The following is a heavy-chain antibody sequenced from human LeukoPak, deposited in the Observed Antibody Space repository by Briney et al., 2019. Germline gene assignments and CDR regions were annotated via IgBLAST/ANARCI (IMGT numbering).Heavy chain of an antibody. CDR1: GFTFSNAW. CDR3: AKEGAFSWGSEAFDI. J-gene: IGHJ3*02. V-gene: IGHV3-64*01. Sequence: PGGSLRLSCAASGFTFSNAWMNWVRQAPGKGLEYVSAISSNGGSTYYANSVKGRFTISRDNSKNTPYLQMNSLRAEDTAVYYCAKEGAFSWGSEAFDIWGQGTMVTVSS. CDR2: ISSNGGST. D-gene: IGHD7-27*01.